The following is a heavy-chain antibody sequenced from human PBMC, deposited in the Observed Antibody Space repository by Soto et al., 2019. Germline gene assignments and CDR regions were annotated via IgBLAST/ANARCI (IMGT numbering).Heavy chain of an antibody. CDR1: GGSISSSSYY. Sequence: SETLSLTCTVSGGSISSSSYYWGWIRQPPGKGLEWIGNIYYNERTYYNPSLKSRLTISVDTSKNQFSLKLNSVTAADTAVYYCARVDRGGYGRSIYHYYYMAVWGKGTTVTV. V-gene: IGHV4-39*01. J-gene: IGHJ6*03. CDR2: IYYNERT. D-gene: IGHD6-19*01. CDR3: ARVDRGGYGRSIYHYYYMAV.